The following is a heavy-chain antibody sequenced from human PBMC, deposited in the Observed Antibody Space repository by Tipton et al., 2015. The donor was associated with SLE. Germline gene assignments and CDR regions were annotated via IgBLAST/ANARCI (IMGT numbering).Heavy chain of an antibody. CDR1: GGSVTDDY. Sequence: TLSLTCTVSGGSVTDDYWSWIRQPPGKALEWIGLIPYSGTTKYKSSLTSRITMSLDTSKSQFSLKLTSVTAADTALYYCSNSFFGAPALFGHWGQGILVAVSS. D-gene: IGHD3-3*01. V-gene: IGHV4-59*02. CDR2: IPYSGTT. J-gene: IGHJ4*02. CDR3: SNSFFGAPALFGH.